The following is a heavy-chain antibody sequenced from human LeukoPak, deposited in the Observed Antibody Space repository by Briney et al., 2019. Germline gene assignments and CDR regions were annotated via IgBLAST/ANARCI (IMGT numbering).Heavy chain of an antibody. CDR2: INPNSGGT. CDR1: GYTFTGYY. J-gene: IGHJ4*02. D-gene: IGHD6-6*01. Sequence: ASVKVSCKASGYTFTGYYMHWVRQAPGQGLEWMGRINPNSGGTNYAQKFQGRVTMTRDTSISTAYMELSRLRSDDTAVYYCARDRSSSSGLTFDYWGQGTLVTVSS. CDR3: ARDRSSSSGLTFDY. V-gene: IGHV1-2*06.